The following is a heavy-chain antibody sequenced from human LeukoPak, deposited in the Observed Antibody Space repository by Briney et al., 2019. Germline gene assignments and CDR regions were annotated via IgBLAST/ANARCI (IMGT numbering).Heavy chain of an antibody. J-gene: IGHJ5*02. V-gene: IGHV4-4*07. Sequence: SETLSLTCTVSGGSISNHYWSWIRQPAGKGLEWIGRLYISGTTNYNPSLKSRVTMSMDKSKNHVSLKLSSVTAADTAVYYCARGRDVTGYSLDWFDPWGQGTLVTVSS. CDR2: LYISGTT. D-gene: IGHD3-9*01. CDR3: ARGRDVTGYSLDWFDP. CDR1: GGSISNHY.